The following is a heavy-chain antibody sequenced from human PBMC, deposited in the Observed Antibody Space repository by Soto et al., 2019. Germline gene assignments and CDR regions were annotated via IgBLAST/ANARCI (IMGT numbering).Heavy chain of an antibody. Sequence: TSETLSLTCAVSGGSISSSNWWSWVRQPPGKGPEWIGEIYHSGSTNYNPSLKSRVTISVDKSKNQFSLKLSSVTAADTAVYYCARGEKVTMVVVANAYGMDVWGQGTTVTVSS. V-gene: IGHV4-4*02. CDR3: ARGEKVTMVVVANAYGMDV. CDR1: GGSISSSNW. J-gene: IGHJ6*02. D-gene: IGHD3-22*01. CDR2: IYHSGST.